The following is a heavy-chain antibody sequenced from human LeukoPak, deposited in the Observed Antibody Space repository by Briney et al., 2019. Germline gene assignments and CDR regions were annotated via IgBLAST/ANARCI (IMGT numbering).Heavy chain of an antibody. Sequence: EGSLRLSCAASGFTFSDYYMSWIRQAPGKGLEWVSYISSSGSTIYYADSVKGQFTISRDNAKNSLYLQMNSLRAEDTAVYYCARAKRGSCCNFDYWGQGTLVTVSS. CDR1: GFTFSDYY. J-gene: IGHJ4*02. V-gene: IGHV3-11*01. CDR3: ARAKRGSCCNFDY. D-gene: IGHD2-15*01. CDR2: ISSSGSTI.